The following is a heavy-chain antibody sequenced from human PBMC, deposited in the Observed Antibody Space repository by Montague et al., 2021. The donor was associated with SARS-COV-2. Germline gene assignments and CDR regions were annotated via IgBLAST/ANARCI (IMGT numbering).Heavy chain of an antibody. Sequence: CAISGDSVPSNIDTWNWIRQSPSRRLEWLRRTHYRPKRYNDYAESVKSRITIDPDTSKHQFSLHLNSVTPEDTAVYYCARIPVGSKYYFDFWGQGTLVTVSS. J-gene: IGHJ4*02. CDR3: ARIPVGSKYYFDF. CDR1: GDSVPSNIDT. CDR2: THYRPKRYN. D-gene: IGHD2-2*01. V-gene: IGHV6-1*01.